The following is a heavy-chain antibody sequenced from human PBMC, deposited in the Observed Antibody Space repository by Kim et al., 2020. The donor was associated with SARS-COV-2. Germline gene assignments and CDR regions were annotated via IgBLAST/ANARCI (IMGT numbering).Heavy chain of an antibody. D-gene: IGHD6-13*01. CDR3: AKDAGYSSSSYYYYGMDV. V-gene: IGHV3-23*03. J-gene: IGHJ6*02. CDR1: GFTFSSYA. CDR2: IYSGGSST. Sequence: GGSLRLSCAASGFTFSSYAMSWVRQAPGKGLEWVSVIYSGGSSTYYADSVKGRFTISRDNSKNTLYLQMNSLRAEDTAVYYCAKDAGYSSSSYYYYGMDVWGQGTTVTVSS.